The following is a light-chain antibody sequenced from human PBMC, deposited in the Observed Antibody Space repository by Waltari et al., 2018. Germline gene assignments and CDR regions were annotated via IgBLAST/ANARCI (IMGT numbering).Light chain of an antibody. Sequence: EIVLTQSPGPLSLSPGERATLSCRASQSVSRTLAWYQQKPGQAPKPLIYGASIRATGIPDRFTGSGSGTDFSLTISSLEPEDFAIYFCQHYVRLPATFGQGTKVEIK. J-gene: IGKJ1*01. CDR1: QSVSRT. V-gene: IGKV3-20*01. CDR3: QHYVRLPAT. CDR2: GAS.